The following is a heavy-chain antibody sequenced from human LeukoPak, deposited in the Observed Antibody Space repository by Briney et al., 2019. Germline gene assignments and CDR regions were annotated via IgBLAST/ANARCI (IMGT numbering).Heavy chain of an antibody. CDR2: IYYSGRT. J-gene: IGHJ3*02. CDR1: GGSISSGGYY. V-gene: IGHV4-31*03. Sequence: SGTLSLTCTVSGGSISSGGYYWSWIRQHPGKGLEWIGYIYYSGRTYYNPSLKSRVTISVDTSKNQSSLQLSSVTAADTAVYYCARNLPYDAFDIWGQGTMVTVPS. CDR3: ARNLPYDAFDI.